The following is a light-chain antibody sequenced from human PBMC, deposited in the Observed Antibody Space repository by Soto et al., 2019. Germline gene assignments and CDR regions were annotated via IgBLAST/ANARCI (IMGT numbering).Light chain of an antibody. CDR3: LQVNSLPLS. V-gene: IGKV1-33*01. CDR1: QDISHY. Sequence: DIQVYLSLSSLSASIRVAVTITCQASQDISHYLNWYQQKPGKALKLLIYDASNLHPGVPSRFTGSGSGTDFTLTITSLQPEDFATYYCLQVNSLPLSSGGRSKVDI. CDR2: DAS. J-gene: IGKJ4*01.